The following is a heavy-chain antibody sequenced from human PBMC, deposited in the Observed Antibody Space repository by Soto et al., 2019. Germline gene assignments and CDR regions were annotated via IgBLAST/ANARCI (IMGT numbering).Heavy chain of an antibody. Sequence: QLQLQESGPGLVKPSETLSLTCTVSGGSISSSSYYWGWIRQPPGKGLEWIGSIYYSGSTYYNPSLKSRVTISVDTSKNQFSLKLSSVTAADTAVYYCARTDGWSWFDPWGQGTLVTVSS. D-gene: IGHD2-15*01. V-gene: IGHV4-39*01. J-gene: IGHJ5*02. CDR1: GGSISSSSYY. CDR3: ARTDGWSWFDP. CDR2: IYYSGST.